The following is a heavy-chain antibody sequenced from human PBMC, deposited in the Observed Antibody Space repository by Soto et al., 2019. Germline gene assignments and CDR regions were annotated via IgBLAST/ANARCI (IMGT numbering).Heavy chain of an antibody. J-gene: IGHJ4*02. Sequence: EVQLVESGGGLVQPGGSLRLSCAASGFTFSIYWMHWVRQAPGKGLVWVSRMNMDGSRTSYADFAKGRFTISRDDAKSTGYLQMSNLRAEDQAVYYCVRGDGDRYDGHGYLGRHWGQGPLVTVSS. CDR2: MNMDGSRT. CDR1: GFTFSIYW. CDR3: VRGDGDRYDGHGYLGRH. V-gene: IGHV3-74*01. D-gene: IGHD2-21*01.